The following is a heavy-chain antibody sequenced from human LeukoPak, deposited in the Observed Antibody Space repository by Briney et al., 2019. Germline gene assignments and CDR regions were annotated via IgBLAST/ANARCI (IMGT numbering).Heavy chain of an antibody. Sequence: PSETLSLTCTVSGGSISSSSYYWGWIRQPPGKGLEWIGSIYYSGSTYYNPSLKSRVTISVDTPKNQFSLKLSSVTAADTAVYYCARQLETYYYDSSGTLPFDYWGQGTLVTVSS. D-gene: IGHD3-22*01. CDR2: IYYSGST. V-gene: IGHV4-39*01. CDR3: ARQLETYYYDSSGTLPFDY. CDR1: GGSISSSSYY. J-gene: IGHJ4*02.